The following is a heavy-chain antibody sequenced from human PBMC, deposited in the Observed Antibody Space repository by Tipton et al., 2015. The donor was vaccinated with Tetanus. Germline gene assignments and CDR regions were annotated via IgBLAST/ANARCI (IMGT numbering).Heavy chain of an antibody. CDR2: IYTSGST. D-gene: IGHD2-2*01. Sequence: TLSLTCTVSGGSISSYYWSWIRQPAGKGLEWIGRIYTSGSTNYNPSLKSRVTMSVDTSKNQFSLKLSSVTAADTAVYYCASFVVVPAANDPYYFDYWGQGTLVTVSS. CDR1: GGSISSYY. CDR3: ASFVVVPAANDPYYFDY. V-gene: IGHV4-4*07. J-gene: IGHJ4*02.